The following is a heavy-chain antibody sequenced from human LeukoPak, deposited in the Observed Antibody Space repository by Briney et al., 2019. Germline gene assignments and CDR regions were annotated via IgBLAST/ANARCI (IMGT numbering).Heavy chain of an antibody. J-gene: IGHJ4*02. V-gene: IGHV1-2*02. CDR1: GYTFSDYY. D-gene: IGHD2-2*01. Sequence: APVKVSCKASGYTFSDYYMYWVRQAPGQGLEWMGWINSNSGDTNYAQKFQGRVTMTRDTSINTAYMELTRLRSDDTAVYYCAREEAYCGTTSCHLDYWGQGTLVTVSS. CDR2: INSNSGDT. CDR3: AREEAYCGTTSCHLDY.